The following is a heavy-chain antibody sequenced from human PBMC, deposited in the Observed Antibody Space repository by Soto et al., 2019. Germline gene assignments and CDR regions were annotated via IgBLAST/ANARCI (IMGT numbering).Heavy chain of an antibody. Sequence: PGGSLRLSCAASGFTFSSYALPGVRQAPGKGLEWVTVISYDGKNKYNANYVKSRFNNSRNNSKNTLYLQMNSLRAEDTAVYYCARDRLKYYYYYGMDVWGQGT. CDR3: ARDRLKYYYYYGMDV. CDR2: ISYDGKNK. J-gene: IGHJ6*02. CDR1: GFTFSSYA. V-gene: IGHV3-30*04. D-gene: IGHD2-21*01.